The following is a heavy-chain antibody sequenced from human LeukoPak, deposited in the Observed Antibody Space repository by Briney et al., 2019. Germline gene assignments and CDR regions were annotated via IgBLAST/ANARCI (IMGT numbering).Heavy chain of an antibody. CDR1: RFTFSSYW. Sequence: GGSLRLSCAASRFTFSSYWMSWVRQAPGKGLEWVANIKQDGSEKYYVDSVKGRFTISRDNAKNSLYLQMNSLRAEDTAVYYCARVKNWGQGTLVTVSP. CDR3: ARVKN. J-gene: IGHJ4*02. V-gene: IGHV3-7*01. CDR2: IKQDGSEK.